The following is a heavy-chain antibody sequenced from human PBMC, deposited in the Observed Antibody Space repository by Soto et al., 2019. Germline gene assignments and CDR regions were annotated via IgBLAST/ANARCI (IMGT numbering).Heavy chain of an antibody. D-gene: IGHD3-10*01. CDR2: INAGNGNT. CDR3: AKDRITIVRGVLIMYY. V-gene: IGHV1-3*01. CDR1: GYTFTNYA. Sequence: QVQLVQSGAEVKKPGASVKVSCKASGYTFTNYALHWVRQAPGQRLEWMGWINAGNGNTKYSQKIQGRVTITRDTSASTAYMELSSLRSEETAVYYCAKDRITIVRGVLIMYYWGQGTLVTVSS. J-gene: IGHJ4*02.